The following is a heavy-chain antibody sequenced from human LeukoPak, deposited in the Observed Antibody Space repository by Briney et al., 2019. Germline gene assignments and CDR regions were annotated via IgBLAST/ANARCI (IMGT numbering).Heavy chain of an antibody. J-gene: IGHJ4*02. CDR1: GGSISSYY. D-gene: IGHD6-13*01. V-gene: IGHV4-59*01. CDR2: IYYSGTT. Sequence: EPSETLSLTCTVSGGSISSYYWSWIRQPPGKGLEWIGYIYYSGTTNYNPSLKSRVTISVDTSKNQFSLKLSSVTAADTAVYYCARGVYIAAAQYGYWGQGTMVTVCS. CDR3: ARGVYIAAAQYGY.